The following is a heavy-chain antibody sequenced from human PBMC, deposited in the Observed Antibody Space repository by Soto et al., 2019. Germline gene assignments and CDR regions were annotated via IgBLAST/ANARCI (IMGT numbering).Heavy chain of an antibody. D-gene: IGHD3-22*01. CDR1: GGTFSRYA. CDR3: ARDRSSGYYYWFNY. Sequence: SVKVSFKASGGTFSRYAISWLRQAPGQGLEWMGGIIPIFGTANYAQKFQGRVTITADESTSTAYMELSSLRSEDTAVYYCARDRSSGYYYWFNYWGQGTLVTVSS. CDR2: IIPIFGTA. V-gene: IGHV1-69*13. J-gene: IGHJ4*02.